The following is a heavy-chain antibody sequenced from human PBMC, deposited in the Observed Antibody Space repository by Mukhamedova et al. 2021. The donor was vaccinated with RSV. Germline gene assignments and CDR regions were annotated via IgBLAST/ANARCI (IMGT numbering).Heavy chain of an antibody. J-gene: IGHJ6*02. D-gene: IGHD1-26*01. V-gene: IGHV1-69*10. CDR2: IIPILGIA. Sequence: VRQAPGQGLEWIGGIIPILGIANYVQKFQGRVTITADESTSTAYMELSSLRSEDTAVYYCARGVEHYSYYYGMDVWGQGTTVTVS. CDR3: ARGVEHYSYYYGMDV.